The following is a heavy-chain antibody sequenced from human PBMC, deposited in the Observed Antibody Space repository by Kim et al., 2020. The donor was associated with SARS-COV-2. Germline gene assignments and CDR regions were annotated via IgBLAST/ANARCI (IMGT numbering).Heavy chain of an antibody. V-gene: IGHV1-3*01. D-gene: IGHD3-16*01. J-gene: IGHJ4*02. CDR2: IDCGNGNT. CDR1: GHFFTRDS. Sequence: ASVKVSCKTSGHFFTRDSNHWVRQAPGQGLEWMGGIDCGNGNTIYSQKFQGRVTFTTDTSASTAYMELSFLRSEDSAVYYCLGGFYFDYWGQGTLVTVSS. CDR3: LGGFYFDY.